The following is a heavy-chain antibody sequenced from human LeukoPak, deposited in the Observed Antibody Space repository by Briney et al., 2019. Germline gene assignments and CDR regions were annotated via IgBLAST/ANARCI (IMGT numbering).Heavy chain of an antibody. CDR2: IWYDGSNK. CDR3: ARDSSSWYPPYGMDV. J-gene: IGHJ6*04. CDR1: GFTFSSYG. D-gene: IGHD6-13*01. Sequence: PGGSLRLSCAASGFTFSSYGMHGVRQAPGKGLEWVAVIWYDGSNKYYADSVKGRFTISRDNSKNTLYLQMNSLRAEDTAVYYCARDSSSWYPPYGMDVWGKGTTVTVSS. V-gene: IGHV3-33*01.